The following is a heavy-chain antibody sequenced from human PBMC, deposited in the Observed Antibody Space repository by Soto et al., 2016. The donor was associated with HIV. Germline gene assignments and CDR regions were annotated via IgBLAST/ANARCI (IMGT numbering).Heavy chain of an antibody. V-gene: IGHV3-66*01. CDR3: ARESRWFGELLPPDY. D-gene: IGHD3-10*01. J-gene: IGHJ4*02. CDR2: IYSGGST. Sequence: EVQLVESGGGLVQPGGSLRLSCAASGFTVSSNYMSWVRQAPGKGLEWVSVIYSGGSTYYADSVKGRFTISRDNSKNTLYLQMNSLRAEDTAVYYCARESRWFGELLPPDYWGQGTLVTVSS. CDR1: GFTVSSNY.